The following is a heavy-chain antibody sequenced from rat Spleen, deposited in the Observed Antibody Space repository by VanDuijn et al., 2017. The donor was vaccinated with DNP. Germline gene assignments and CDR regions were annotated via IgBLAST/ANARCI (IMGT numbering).Heavy chain of an antibody. V-gene: IGHV5-58*01. CDR2: INTDGGST. J-gene: IGHJ2*01. CDR1: GFTFSSYW. CDR3: ASWAPIAPLSTSNY. Sequence: EVQLVETGGGLVQPGRSLKLSCVASGFTFSSYWMFWIRQAPGKGLEWVASINTDGGSTYYPDSVKGRFTISRDNAENTVYLQMRSLRSEDTATYYCASWAPIAPLSTSNYWGQGVMVTVSS. D-gene: IGHD1-2*01.